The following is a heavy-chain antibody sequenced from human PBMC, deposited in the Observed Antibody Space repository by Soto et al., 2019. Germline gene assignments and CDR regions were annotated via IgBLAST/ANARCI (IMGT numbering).Heavy chain of an antibody. D-gene: IGHD3-10*01. V-gene: IGHV3-48*04. Sequence: GGSLRLSCAASGFTFSSYSMTWVRQAPGKGLEWVAHITATGGTTYYADSVKGRFTVSRDNAKNSLYLQMDSLRAEDTAVYYCARDGITMIRGITVFDFWGQGTLVTVSS. CDR2: ITATGGTT. CDR3: ARDGITMIRGITVFDF. CDR1: GFTFSSYS. J-gene: IGHJ4*02.